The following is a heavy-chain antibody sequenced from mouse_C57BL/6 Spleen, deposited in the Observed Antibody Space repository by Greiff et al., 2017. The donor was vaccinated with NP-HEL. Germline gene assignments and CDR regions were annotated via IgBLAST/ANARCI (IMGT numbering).Heavy chain of an antibody. D-gene: IGHD1-1*01. J-gene: IGHJ2*01. Sequence: VQLQQSGAELVRPGASVTLSCKASGYTFTDYEMHWVKQTPVHGLEWIGAIDPETGGTAYNQKFKGKAILTADKSSSTAYMELRSLTSEDSAVYYCSYYGSSLDYWGQGTTRTVSS. CDR2: IDPETGGT. CDR1: GYTFTDYE. V-gene: IGHV1-15*01. CDR3: SYYGSSLDY.